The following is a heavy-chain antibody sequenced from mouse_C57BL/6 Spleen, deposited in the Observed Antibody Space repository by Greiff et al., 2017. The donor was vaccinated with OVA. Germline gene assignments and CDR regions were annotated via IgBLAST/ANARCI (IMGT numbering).Heavy chain of an antibody. CDR2: INPNNGGT. V-gene: IGHV1-26*01. CDR3: ARSGTGWYFDV. D-gene: IGHD4-1*01. Sequence: EVQLQQSGPELVNPGASVKISCKASGYTFTDYYMNWVKQSHGKSLEWIGDINPNNGGTSYNQKFKGKATLTVDKSSSTAYMELRSLTSEDSAVYYCARSGTGWYFDVWGTGTTVTVSS. CDR1: GYTFTDYY. J-gene: IGHJ1*03.